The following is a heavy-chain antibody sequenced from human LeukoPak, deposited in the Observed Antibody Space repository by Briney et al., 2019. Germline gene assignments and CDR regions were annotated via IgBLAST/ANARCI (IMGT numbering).Heavy chain of an antibody. CDR3: ATDLSELDDSGYYAKYFHH. J-gene: IGHJ1*01. CDR2: IKSKTDGGTI. V-gene: IGHV3-15*01. CDR1: GFTFSKVW. Sequence: GGSLRLSCAASGFTFSKVWMSWVRQAPGKGLEWVGRIKSKTDGGTIDYAAPVKGRFTISRDDSKDTLFLQMNSLKTEDTAVYYCATDLSELDDSGYYAKYFHHWGQGTLVSVSS. D-gene: IGHD3-22*01.